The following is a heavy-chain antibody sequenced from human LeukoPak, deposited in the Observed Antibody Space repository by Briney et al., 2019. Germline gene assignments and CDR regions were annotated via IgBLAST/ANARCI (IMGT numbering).Heavy chain of an antibody. D-gene: IGHD2-15*01. CDR3: TTQRTYCSGGSCIVY. Sequence: GGSLRLSCAASGFTFSNAWMSWVRRAPGKVLEWVGRIKSKTDGGTTDYAAPVKSRFNISRDDSKNTLYLQMNSLKTEDTAVYYCTTQRTYCSGGSCIVYWGQGTLVTVSS. CDR1: GFTFSNAW. V-gene: IGHV3-15*01. J-gene: IGHJ4*02. CDR2: IKSKTDGGTT.